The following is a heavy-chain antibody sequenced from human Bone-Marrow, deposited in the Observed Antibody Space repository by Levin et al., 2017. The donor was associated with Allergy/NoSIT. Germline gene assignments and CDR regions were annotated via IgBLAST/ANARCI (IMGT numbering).Heavy chain of an antibody. CDR1: GFTVSSNY. Sequence: GESLKISCAASGFTVSSNYMSWVRQAPGKGLEWVSVIYSGGSTYYADSVKGRFTISRDNSKNTLYLQMNSLRAEDTAVYYCARDLAAAGDAFDIWGQGTMVTVSS. CDR2: IYSGGST. D-gene: IGHD6-13*01. V-gene: IGHV3-53*01. J-gene: IGHJ3*02. CDR3: ARDLAAAGDAFDI.